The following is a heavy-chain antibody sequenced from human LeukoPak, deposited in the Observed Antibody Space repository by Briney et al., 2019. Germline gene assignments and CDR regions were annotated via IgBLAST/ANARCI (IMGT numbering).Heavy chain of an antibody. V-gene: IGHV3-73*01. D-gene: IGHD2-15*01. J-gene: IGHJ4*02. CDR3: TQTYCSGGSCYFVY. CDR1: GFTFSGSA. Sequence: PGGSLRLSCAASGFTFSGSAMHWVRQASGKGLGWVGRIRSKANNYATVYAASVKGRFTISSDDSKNTAYLQMNSLKTEDTAVYYCTQTYCSGGSCYFVYWGQGTLVTVSS. CDR2: IRSKANNYAT.